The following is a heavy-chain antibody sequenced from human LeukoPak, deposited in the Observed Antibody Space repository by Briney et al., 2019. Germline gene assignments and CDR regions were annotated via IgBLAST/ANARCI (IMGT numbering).Heavy chain of an antibody. J-gene: IGHJ4*02. V-gene: IGHV1-69*06. CDR1: GGTFSSYA. CDR2: IIPIFGTA. Sequence: GASVKVSCKAAGGTFSSYAISWVRQAPGQGLEWMGGIIPIFGTANYAQKFQGRVTITADKSTSTAYMELSSLRSEDTAVYYCARGWIHGYSSGWCLDYWGQGTLVTVSS. CDR3: ARGWIHGYSSGWCLDY. D-gene: IGHD6-19*01.